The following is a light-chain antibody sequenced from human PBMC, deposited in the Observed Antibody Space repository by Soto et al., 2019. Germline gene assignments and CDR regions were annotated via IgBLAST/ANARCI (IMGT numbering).Light chain of an antibody. CDR1: RSIDNW. CDR2: DAS. CDR3: QHYDTFPYT. V-gene: IGKV1-5*01. J-gene: IGKJ2*01. Sequence: DIQMTQSPSFVSESVGEGVPITGRASRSIDNWLAWYQQKPGKAPKLLIYDASTLESGVSSGFSGSGSGTEFTLTISSLRPDDFATYYCQHYDTFPYTFGQGTKLEIK.